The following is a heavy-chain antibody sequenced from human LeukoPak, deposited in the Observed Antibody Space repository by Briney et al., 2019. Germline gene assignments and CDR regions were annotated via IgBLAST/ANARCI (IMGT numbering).Heavy chain of an antibody. CDR3: ARDYHCGGNDCSWVDY. D-gene: IGHD2-21*01. Sequence: SETLSLTCTVSGGSISSSNWWSWIRQPPGKGLEWIGYIHHSGSTYYNPSLNSRVTVSVDRSKNQFSLKMTSVTAADTAVYYCARDYHCGGNDCSWVDYWGQGTLVTVSS. V-gene: IGHV4-4*02. CDR1: GGSISSSNW. CDR2: IHHSGST. J-gene: IGHJ4*02.